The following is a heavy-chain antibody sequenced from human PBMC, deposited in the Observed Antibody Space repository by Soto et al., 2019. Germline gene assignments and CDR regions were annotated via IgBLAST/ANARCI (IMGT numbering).Heavy chain of an antibody. CDR1: GFTFSSYW. J-gene: IGHJ4*02. V-gene: IGHV3-7*01. CDR3: ATDFDCLPGY. D-gene: IGHD3-9*01. CDR2: IKQEGSEK. Sequence: EVKLVESGGGLVQPGGSLRRSCAASGFTFSSYWMSWVRQAPGKGLEWVANIKQEGSEKYYVDSVKGRFTSSRDNAKNSLYLKMNSLRSEDTAVYYGATDFDCLPGYWGQGTLVTVSS.